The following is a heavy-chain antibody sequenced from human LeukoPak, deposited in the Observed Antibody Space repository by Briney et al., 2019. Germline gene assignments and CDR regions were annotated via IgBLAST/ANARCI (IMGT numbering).Heavy chain of an antibody. Sequence: ASVKVSCKASGYTFTSYYMHWVRQAPGQGREWMGIINPSGGSTSYAQKFQGRVTMTRDTSTSTVYMELSSLRSEDTAVYYCARVAGGYFPFDYWGQGTLVTVSS. CDR2: INPSGGST. J-gene: IGHJ4*02. CDR1: GYTFTSYY. CDR3: ARVAGGYFPFDY. D-gene: IGHD3-10*01. V-gene: IGHV1-46*01.